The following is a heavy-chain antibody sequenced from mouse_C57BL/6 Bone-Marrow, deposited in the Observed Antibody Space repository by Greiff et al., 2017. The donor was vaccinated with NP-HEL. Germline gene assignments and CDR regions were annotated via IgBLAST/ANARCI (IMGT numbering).Heavy chain of an antibody. V-gene: IGHV1-9*01. CDR2: LLPGSGNT. Sequence: QVQLQQSGAELMKPGASVKLSCKATGYTFTGNWIEWVKQRPGHGLEWIGELLPGSGNTYYNERFKGKATFTADTSSNTAYMQLSSLTTEDSAIYYCASDYYGSSYFDYWGQGTTLTVSS. CDR1: GYTFTGNW. J-gene: IGHJ2*01. D-gene: IGHD1-1*01. CDR3: ASDYYGSSYFDY.